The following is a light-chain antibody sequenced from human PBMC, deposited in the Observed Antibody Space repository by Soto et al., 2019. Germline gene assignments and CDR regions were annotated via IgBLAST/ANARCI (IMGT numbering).Light chain of an antibody. J-gene: IGLJ3*02. CDR3: QVWDSSSDHPGV. V-gene: IGLV3-21*04. CDR2: YDS. CDR1: NIGTKS. Sequence: SSELTQPPSVSVAPGKTARITCGGDNIGTKSVHWYLQKPGQAPVLVIYYDSDRPSGIPERFSGSNSGNTATLTISRVEAGDEADYYCQVWDSSSDHPGVFGGGTKLTVL.